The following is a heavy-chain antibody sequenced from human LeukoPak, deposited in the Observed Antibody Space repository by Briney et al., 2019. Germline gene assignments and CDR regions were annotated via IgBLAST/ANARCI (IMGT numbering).Heavy chain of an antibody. J-gene: IGHJ4*02. CDR2: TRNEANSYTT. Sequence: PGGSLRLSCAASGFTFSDHYMDWVRQAPGKGLEWVSRTRNEANSYTTEYAASVKGRFTISRDDSKNSLYLQMNSLKTEDTAVYYCARSSKQPDNFDYWGQGTLVTVSS. CDR3: ARSSKQPDNFDY. CDR1: GFTFSDHY. D-gene: IGHD6-13*01. V-gene: IGHV3-72*01.